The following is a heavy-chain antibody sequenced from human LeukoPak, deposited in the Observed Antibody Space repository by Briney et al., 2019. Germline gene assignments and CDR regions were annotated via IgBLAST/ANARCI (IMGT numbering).Heavy chain of an antibody. J-gene: IGHJ4*02. V-gene: IGHV3-30*04. D-gene: IGHD3-9*01. CDR2: ISSDGRDT. CDR1: KFTFSGYT. Sequence: GGSLRLSCAVSKFTFSGYTMHWVRQARGKGLEWLALISSDGRDTFYADSVKGIFIIFRDNYKNNLYLQIDRLRVDDTAVYYCARDKSSQRPYFLDYWGQGTPVTVSS. CDR3: ARDKSSQRPYFLDY.